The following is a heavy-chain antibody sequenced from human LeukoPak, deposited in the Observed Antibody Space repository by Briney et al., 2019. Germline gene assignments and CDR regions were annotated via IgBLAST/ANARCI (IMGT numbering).Heavy chain of an antibody. CDR2: INHSGST. Sequence: PSETLSLTCAVYGGSFSGYYWSWIRQPPGKGLEWIGEINHSGSTNYNPSLKSRVTISVDTSKNQFSLKLSSVTAADTAVYYCARVPVTIFGVVLLNWFDPWGQGTLVTVSS. D-gene: IGHD3-3*01. J-gene: IGHJ5*02. CDR1: GGSFSGYY. V-gene: IGHV4-34*01. CDR3: ARVPVTIFGVVLLNWFDP.